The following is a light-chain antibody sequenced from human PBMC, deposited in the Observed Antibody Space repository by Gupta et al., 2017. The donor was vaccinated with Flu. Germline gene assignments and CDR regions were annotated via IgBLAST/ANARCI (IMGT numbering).Light chain of an antibody. J-gene: IGKJ5*01. Sequence: AALSLSPGERATLSGRASQTVSTYLLWYKHRPGQAPRLLIYDASKRAAGIPARLSGTGSGTDFTLTITSLEPEDSAVYYCKQRGNWPPVTLVKGTRL. V-gene: IGKV3-11*01. CDR2: DAS. CDR1: QTVSTY. CDR3: KQRGNWPPVT.